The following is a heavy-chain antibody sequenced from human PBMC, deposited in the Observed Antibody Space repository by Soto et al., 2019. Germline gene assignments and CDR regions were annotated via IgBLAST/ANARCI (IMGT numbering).Heavy chain of an antibody. Sequence: QVQLVQSGAEVKKPGSSVKVSCKASGGTFSSYGISWVRQAPGQGLEWMGGIIPIFGTANYAQKFQGRVTITGDEATRTDYKEQSSLGPEDTAVYYCGRGGEDGGNPDGWFDPWGQGTLVTVSS. CDR1: GGTFSSYG. V-gene: IGHV1-69*01. CDR3: GRGGEDGGNPDGWFDP. D-gene: IGHD2-15*01. J-gene: IGHJ5*02. CDR2: IIPIFGTA.